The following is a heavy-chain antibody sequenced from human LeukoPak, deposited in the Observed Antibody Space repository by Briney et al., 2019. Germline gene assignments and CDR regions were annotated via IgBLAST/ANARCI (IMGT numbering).Heavy chain of an antibody. Sequence: TGGSLRLSCAASGFTFSTYSMNWVRQAPGKGLEWVASITSPVGHIYYADSLKGRITISRDNAKSSLYLQMNSLRAEDTAVYYCATDGQSSGWYGFDYWGQGTLVTVSP. CDR2: ITSPVGHI. V-gene: IGHV3-21*01. D-gene: IGHD6-19*01. J-gene: IGHJ4*02. CDR3: ATDGQSSGWYGFDY. CDR1: GFTFSTYS.